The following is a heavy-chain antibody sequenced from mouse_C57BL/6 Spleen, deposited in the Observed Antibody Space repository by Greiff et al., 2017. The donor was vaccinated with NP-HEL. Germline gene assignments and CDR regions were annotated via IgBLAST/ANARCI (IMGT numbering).Heavy chain of an antibody. V-gene: IGHV7-3*01. CDR2: IRNKANGYTT. Sequence: EVMLVESGGGLVQPGGSLSLSCAASGFTFTDYYMSWVRQPPGKALEWLGFIRNKANGYTTEYSASVKGRFTISRDNSQSILYLQMNALGAEDSATYYCARSSYSSWYFEGWGTGTTVTVAS. D-gene: IGHD2-5*01. CDR3: ARSSYSSWYFEG. J-gene: IGHJ1*03. CDR1: GFTFTDYY.